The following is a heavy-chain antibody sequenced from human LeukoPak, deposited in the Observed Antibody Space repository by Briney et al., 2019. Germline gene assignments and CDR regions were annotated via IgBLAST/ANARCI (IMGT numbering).Heavy chain of an antibody. CDR1: GFTFSSYS. CDR3: ARDVPELPFDS. Sequence: GGSLRLSCAASGFTFSSYSMNWVRQAPGKGLEWVSYINSSSSTIYYADSVKGRFTISRDNAKNTLYLQMNSLRAEDTAVYYCARDVPELPFDSWGQGTLVTVSS. V-gene: IGHV3-48*04. D-gene: IGHD1-26*01. J-gene: IGHJ4*02. CDR2: INSSSSTI.